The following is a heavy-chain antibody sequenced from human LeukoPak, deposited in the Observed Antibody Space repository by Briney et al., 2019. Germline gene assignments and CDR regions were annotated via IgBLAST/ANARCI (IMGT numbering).Heavy chain of an antibody. Sequence: GGSLRLSCAASGITFGNNWMHWVRQGPGKGLVWISRINGDGGGAIYADSVKGRFTISRDNSKNTLYLQMNSLRAEDTAVYYCARATPEWFGEFYYYGMDVWGKGTTVTVSS. CDR1: GITFGNNW. J-gene: IGHJ6*04. V-gene: IGHV3-74*01. CDR3: ARATPEWFGEFYYYGMDV. CDR2: INGDGGGA. D-gene: IGHD3-10*01.